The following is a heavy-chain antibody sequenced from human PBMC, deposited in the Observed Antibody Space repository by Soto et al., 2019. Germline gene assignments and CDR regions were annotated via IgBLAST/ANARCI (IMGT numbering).Heavy chain of an antibody. Sequence: QVQLQESGPGLVKPSQTLSLTCTVSGGSISSGDYYWTWIRHPPGKGLEWIGYIDYSGITYYNPSLKSRVTISVDTSKNQFSLKLSSVTAADTAVYYCARVGSSIATRPFDYWGQGSLVTVSS. CDR3: ARVGSSIATRPFDY. J-gene: IGHJ4*02. D-gene: IGHD6-6*01. V-gene: IGHV4-30-4*01. CDR1: GGSISSGDYY. CDR2: IDYSGIT.